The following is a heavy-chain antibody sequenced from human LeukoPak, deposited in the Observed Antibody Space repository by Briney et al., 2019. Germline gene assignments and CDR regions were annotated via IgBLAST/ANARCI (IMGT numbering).Heavy chain of an antibody. D-gene: IGHD2-21*02. CDR1: GFTFSNYA. CDR2: ISGSGGST. CDR3: AKGGGTAWDY. Sequence: AGGSLRLSCAASGFTFSNYAMSWVRQAPGKGLEWVSDISGSGGSTYYADPVKGRFTISRDNSKNTLYLQMNSLRAEDTALYYCAKGGGTAWDYWGQGTLVTVSS. J-gene: IGHJ4*02. V-gene: IGHV3-23*01.